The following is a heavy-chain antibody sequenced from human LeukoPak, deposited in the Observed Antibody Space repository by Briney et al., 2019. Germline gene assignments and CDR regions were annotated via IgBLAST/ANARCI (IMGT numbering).Heavy chain of an antibody. V-gene: IGHV4-4*07. Sequence: PSETLSLTCTVSGGSISSYYCSRIRQPAGKGLEWIGRIQISGSTNYNPSLKSRVTISVDTSKNQFSLKLSSVTAADTAVYYCARARYYDSGQRGYFDYWGQGTLVTVSS. D-gene: IGHD3-22*01. CDR1: GGSISSYY. CDR2: IQISGST. J-gene: IGHJ4*02. CDR3: ARARYYDSGQRGYFDY.